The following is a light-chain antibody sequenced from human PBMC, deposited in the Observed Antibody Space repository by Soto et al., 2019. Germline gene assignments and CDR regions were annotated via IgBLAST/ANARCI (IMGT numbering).Light chain of an antibody. J-gene: IGKJ4*01. CDR3: QQYNSWPPLT. V-gene: IGKV3-15*01. CDR1: QSVSSN. Sequence: EIVMTQSPATLSVSPGERATLSCRASQSVSSNVAWYQQKPGQAPRLLFHGASSRATGIPARFSGSGSGTECTLTISSLQSEDFAVYYCQQYNSWPPLTFGGGTKV. CDR2: GAS.